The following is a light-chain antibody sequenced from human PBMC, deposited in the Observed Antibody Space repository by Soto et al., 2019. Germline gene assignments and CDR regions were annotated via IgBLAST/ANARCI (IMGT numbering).Light chain of an antibody. Sequence: IVLTQSPGTLSVSPGEGATLSCKASQSVRRNYLAWYQQEPGQPPRLLIYGASNRAIGIPDRFSGSGSGTDFTLTISRLEPEDFAVYCCQQYGSSPRTFGPGTKVDIK. V-gene: IGKV3-20*01. CDR1: QSVRRNY. CDR2: GAS. CDR3: QQYGSSPRT. J-gene: IGKJ3*01.